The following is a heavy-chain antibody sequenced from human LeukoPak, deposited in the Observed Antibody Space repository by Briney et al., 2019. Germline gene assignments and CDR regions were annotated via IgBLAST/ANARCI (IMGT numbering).Heavy chain of an antibody. CDR3: ARVVRSSGSNFDY. V-gene: IGHV1-2*06. CDR2: INPNSGGT. D-gene: IGHD6-19*01. J-gene: IGHJ4*02. Sequence: ASVKVSCKASGGTFSSYAISWVRQAPGQGLEWMGRINPNSGGTNYAQKFQGRVTMTRDTSISTAYMELSRLRSDDTAVYYCARVVRSSGSNFDYWGQGTLVTVSS. CDR1: GGTFSSYA.